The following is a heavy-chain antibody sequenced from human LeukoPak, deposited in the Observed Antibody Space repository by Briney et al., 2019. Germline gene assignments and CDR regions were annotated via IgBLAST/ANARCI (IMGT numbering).Heavy chain of an antibody. J-gene: IGHJ6*02. D-gene: IGHD5-12*01. CDR3: ARGGSGYDSFYYYGMDV. CDR1: GGSISSSNW. Sequence: SETLSLTCAVSGGSISSSNWWSWVRQPPGKGLEWIGEIYDSGSTNYNPSLKSRVTISVDTSKNQFSLKLSSVTAADTAVYYCARGGSGYDSFYYYGMDVWGQGTTVTVSS. V-gene: IGHV4-4*02. CDR2: IYDSGST.